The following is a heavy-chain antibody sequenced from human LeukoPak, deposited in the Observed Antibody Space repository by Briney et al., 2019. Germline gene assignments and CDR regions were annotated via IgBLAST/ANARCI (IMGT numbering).Heavy chain of an antibody. CDR3: ARARSYLAARRHVDY. J-gene: IGHJ4*02. V-gene: IGHV1-8*01. CDR2: MNPNSGNT. CDR1: GYTFTSYD. D-gene: IGHD6-6*01. Sequence: ASVKVSCKASGYTFTSYDINWVRQANGQGLEWMGWMNPNSGNTGYAQKFQGRVTMTRNTSISTAYMELSSLRSEDTAVYYCARARSYLAARRHVDYWGQGTLVTVSS.